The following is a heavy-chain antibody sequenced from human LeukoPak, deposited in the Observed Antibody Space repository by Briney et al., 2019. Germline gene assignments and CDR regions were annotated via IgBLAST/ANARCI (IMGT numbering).Heavy chain of an antibody. CDR3: AKDPRRSYYYYYYMDV. CDR1: GFTLDNYW. V-gene: IGHV3-74*01. Sequence: GGSLRLSCAASGFTLDNYWMHWVRQAPGKGLVWVSRINTDGSHTNYADSVKGRFTISRDNSKNALYLQMNSLRPEDTAVYYCAKDPRRSYYYYYYMDVWGRGTTVTVSS. J-gene: IGHJ6*03. CDR2: INTDGSHT.